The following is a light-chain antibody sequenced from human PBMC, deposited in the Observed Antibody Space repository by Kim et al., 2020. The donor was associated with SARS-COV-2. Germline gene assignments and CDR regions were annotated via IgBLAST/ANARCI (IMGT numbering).Light chain of an antibody. CDR2: DVS. V-gene: IGLV2-14*03. CDR1: SSDVGDYND. Sequence: GQSITISCTGTSSDVGDYNDVSWYQQHPGKAPKLMIYDVSNRPSGVSNRFSGSKSGNTASLTISGLQAEDEADYYCSSYTSSSTLVFGGGTQLTVL. J-gene: IGLJ2*01. CDR3: SSYTSSSTLV.